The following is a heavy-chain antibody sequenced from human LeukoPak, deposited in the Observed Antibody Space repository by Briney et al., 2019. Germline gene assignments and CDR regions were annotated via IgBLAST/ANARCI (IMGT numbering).Heavy chain of an antibody. D-gene: IGHD2-15*01. Sequence: GASVKVSCKASGGTFSSYTISWVRQAPGQGLEWMGRIIPILGIANYAQKFQGRVTITADKSTSTAYMELSSLRSEDTAVYYCARDYVTCSGGSCYNYFDYWGQGTLVTVPS. J-gene: IGHJ4*02. V-gene: IGHV1-69*04. CDR3: ARDYVTCSGGSCYNYFDY. CDR2: IIPILGIA. CDR1: GGTFSSYT.